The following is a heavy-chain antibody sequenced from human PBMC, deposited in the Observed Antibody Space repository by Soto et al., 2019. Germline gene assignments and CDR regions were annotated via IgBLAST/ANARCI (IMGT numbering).Heavy chain of an antibody. V-gene: IGHV1-18*01. CDR3: XXXXXXXLIDY. J-gene: IGHJ4*02. CDR2: ISAYNGNT. Sequence: QVQLVQSGAEVKKPGASVKVSCKASDYTFTSYGISWVRQAPGQGLEWMGWISAYNGNTKYAQKXXXXXXXXXXXXXXXXXXXXXXXXXXXXXXXXXXXXXXXXLIDYWGQGTLVTVSS. CDR1: DYTFTSYG.